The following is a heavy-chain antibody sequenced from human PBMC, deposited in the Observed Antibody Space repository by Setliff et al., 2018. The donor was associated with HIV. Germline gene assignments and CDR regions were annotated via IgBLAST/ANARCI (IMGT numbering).Heavy chain of an antibody. CDR1: GDSVSSNSAA. D-gene: IGHD1-1*01. V-gene: IGHV6-1*01. J-gene: IGHJ3*02. Sequence: PSQTLSLTCAISGDSVSSNSAAWNWIRQSPSRGLEWLGRTYYRSKWYSDYTVSVKSRITINPDTSKNQFSLQLNSVTPEDTAVYYCARDSGVSSNSNDAFDIWGQGTMVTVS. CDR2: TYYRSKWYS. CDR3: ARDSGVSSNSNDAFDI.